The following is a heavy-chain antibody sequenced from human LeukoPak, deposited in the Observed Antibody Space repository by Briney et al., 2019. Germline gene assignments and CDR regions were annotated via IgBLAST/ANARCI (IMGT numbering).Heavy chain of an antibody. D-gene: IGHD3-3*01. J-gene: IGHJ6*03. CDR3: ARRYDFWSGYYTHYYYYYMDV. CDR1: GFTFSSYS. Sequence: GGSLRLSCAASGFTFSSYSMNWVRQAPGRGLEWVSYISSSSSTIYYADSVKGRFTISRDNAKDSLYLQMNSLRAEDTAVYYCARRYDFWSGYYTHYYYYYMDVWGKGTTVTVSS. V-gene: IGHV3-48*01. CDR2: ISSSSSTI.